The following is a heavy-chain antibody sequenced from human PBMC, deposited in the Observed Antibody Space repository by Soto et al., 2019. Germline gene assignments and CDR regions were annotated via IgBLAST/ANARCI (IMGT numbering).Heavy chain of an antibody. J-gene: IGHJ3*02. CDR3: ARGFCSGGSCYAFDS. CDR2: IYPGDSDT. D-gene: IGHD2-15*01. Sequence: GESLKISCKGSGYSFTSYWIGWVRQMPGKGLEWMGIIYPGDSDTRYSPSFQGQVTISADKSISTAYLQWSSLKASDTAMYYCARGFCSGGSCYAFDSWGQGTMVTVS. CDR1: GYSFTSYW. V-gene: IGHV5-51*01.